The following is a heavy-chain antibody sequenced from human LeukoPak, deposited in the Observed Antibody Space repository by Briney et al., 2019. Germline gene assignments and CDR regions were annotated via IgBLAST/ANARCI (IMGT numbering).Heavy chain of an antibody. CDR1: GGTFTSYA. D-gene: IGHD5-18*01. Sequence: SVKVSCKASGGTFTSYAISWLRQAPGQGLEWMGRIIPIFGIANYAQKFQGRVTITADKSTSTAYMELSSLRSEDAVVYYWARIPDTGYYYGMDVWGQGTTVTVSS. J-gene: IGHJ6*02. V-gene: IGHV1-69*04. CDR3: ARIPDTGYYYGMDV. CDR2: IIPIFGIA.